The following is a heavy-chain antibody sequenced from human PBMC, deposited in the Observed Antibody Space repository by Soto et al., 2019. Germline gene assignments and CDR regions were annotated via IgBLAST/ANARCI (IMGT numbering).Heavy chain of an antibody. V-gene: IGHV1-3*01. CDR3: ARDHPLNYYDSSGYLDY. Sequence: ASVKVSCKASGYTFTSYAMHWVRQAPGQRLEWMGWINAGNGNTKYSQKFQGRVTITRDTSASTAYMELSSLRSEDTAVYYCARDHPLNYYDSSGYLDYWGQGTLVTVSS. J-gene: IGHJ4*02. CDR2: INAGNGNT. D-gene: IGHD3-22*01. CDR1: GYTFTSYA.